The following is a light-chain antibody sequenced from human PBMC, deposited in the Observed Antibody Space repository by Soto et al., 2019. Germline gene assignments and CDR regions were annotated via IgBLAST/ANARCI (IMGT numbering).Light chain of an antibody. CDR3: HQRGNGPPWT. Sequence: EIVLKLSLGTLSLYPGERATLSCRAIQSVTSTYLAWYQQKPGQAPRLLIYDASKRATGIPPRFSGSGSTTDFTLTISSLEPEDFAVYYCHQRGNGPPWTFGQGTKVDI. CDR2: DAS. V-gene: IGKV3-11*01. CDR1: QSVTSTY. J-gene: IGKJ1*01.